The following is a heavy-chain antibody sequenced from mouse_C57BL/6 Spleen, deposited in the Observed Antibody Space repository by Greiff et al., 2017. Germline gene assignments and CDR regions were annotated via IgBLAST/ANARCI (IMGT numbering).Heavy chain of an antibody. Sequence: EVKLVESGGGLVQPGGSLKLSCAASGFTFSDYYMYWVRQTPEKRLEWVAYISNGGGSTYYPDTVKGQFTISRDNAKNTLYLQMIRLKSEDTAMYYCARRPHYYGSTSYAMDYWGQGTSVTVSS. CDR3: ARRPHYYGSTSYAMDY. CDR2: ISNGGGST. V-gene: IGHV5-12*01. J-gene: IGHJ4*01. CDR1: GFTFSDYY. D-gene: IGHD1-1*01.